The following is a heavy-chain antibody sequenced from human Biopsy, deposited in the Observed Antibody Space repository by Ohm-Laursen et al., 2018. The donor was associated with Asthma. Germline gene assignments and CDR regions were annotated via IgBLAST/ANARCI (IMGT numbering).Heavy chain of an antibody. CDR1: GGTFNTYV. CDR3: ARKAGSCISRTCYSLDF. Sequence: SSVKVSCKSLGGTFNTYVIGWVRQAPGQGLEWMGGTNSVFGTTTYPQKIQDRVTITADDSTITVYMELSSLRSEDTAVYYCARKAGSCISRTCYSLDFWGQGTLVTVSS. V-gene: IGHV1-69*01. D-gene: IGHD2-2*01. J-gene: IGHJ4*02. CDR2: TNSVFGTT.